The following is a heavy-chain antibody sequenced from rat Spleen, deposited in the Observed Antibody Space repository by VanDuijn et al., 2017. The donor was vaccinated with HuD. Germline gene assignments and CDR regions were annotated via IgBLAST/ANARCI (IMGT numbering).Heavy chain of an antibody. V-gene: IGHV5-20*01. CDR1: GFNFNDYW. Sequence: EVKLVESGGGLVQPGRSLKLSCAASGFNFNDYWMGWVRQAPTKGLEWVATISYDGGSTYYRDSVKGRFTISRDNAKSSLYMQMASLRSEDTATYYCTTVLQGVMDAWGQGASVTVSS. CDR2: ISYDGGST. CDR3: TTVLQGVMDA. D-gene: IGHD1-1*01. J-gene: IGHJ4*01.